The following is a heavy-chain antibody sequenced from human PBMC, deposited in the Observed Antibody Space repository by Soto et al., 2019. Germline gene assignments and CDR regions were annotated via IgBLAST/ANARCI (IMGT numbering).Heavy chain of an antibody. V-gene: IGHV1-69*01. CDR3: AAGGSWARLDN. CDR1: GGTLNNYA. CDR2: IITAFGPA. J-gene: IGHJ4*02. Sequence: QVQLVQSCAEVKKPGSSLKVSCTASGGTLNNYAISWLRQYPGQGLEWMGGIITAFGPAIYAQKFQCRVSITADESTQTAHMDLSSLRSEDTAVYYCAAGGSWARLDNWGQGTLVTVSS. D-gene: IGHD6-13*01.